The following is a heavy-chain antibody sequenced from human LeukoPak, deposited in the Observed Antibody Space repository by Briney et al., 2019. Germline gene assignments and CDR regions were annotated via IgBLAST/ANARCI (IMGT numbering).Heavy chain of an antibody. CDR2: MNPNSGNT. D-gene: IGHD2-2*01. CDR1: GYTFTSYD. Sequence: GASVKVSCKASGYTFTSYDINWVRQATGQGLEWMGWMNPNSGNTGYAQKFQGRVTMTRNTSISTAYMELSSLRSEDTAVYYCARGQGYCSSTSCYGGTYYYMDVWGQGTLVTVSS. CDR3: ARGQGYCSSTSCYGGTYYYMDV. V-gene: IGHV1-8*01. J-gene: IGHJ6*03.